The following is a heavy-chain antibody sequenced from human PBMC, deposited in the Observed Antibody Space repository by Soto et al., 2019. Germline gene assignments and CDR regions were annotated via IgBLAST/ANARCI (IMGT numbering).Heavy chain of an antibody. CDR1: GGSISSDGYY. CDR3: ARTYYGADFDY. V-gene: IGHV4-39*01. J-gene: IGHJ4*02. Sequence: SETLSLTCTVSGGSISSDGYYWSWIRQPPGKGLDWIGSIYYSGNAYYNPSLKSRVTISVDTSKNQFSLKLSSVTAADTAVYYCARTYYGADFDYWGQGTLVTVSS. D-gene: IGHD4-17*01. CDR2: IYYSGNA.